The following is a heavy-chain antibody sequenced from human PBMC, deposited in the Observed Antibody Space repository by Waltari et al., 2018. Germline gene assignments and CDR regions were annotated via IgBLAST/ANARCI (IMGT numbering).Heavy chain of an antibody. CDR1: GGSISSGSYY. D-gene: IGHD6-13*01. V-gene: IGHV4-61*09. Sequence: QVQLQESGPGLVKPSQTLSLTCTVSGGSISSGSYYWSWFRQPAGKGLEWIGYIYTSGSTNYNPSLKSRVTISVDTSKNQFSLKLSSVTAADTAVYYCASIAAAGVYYYYGMDVWGQGTTVTVSS. J-gene: IGHJ6*02. CDR2: IYTSGST. CDR3: ASIAAAGVYYYYGMDV.